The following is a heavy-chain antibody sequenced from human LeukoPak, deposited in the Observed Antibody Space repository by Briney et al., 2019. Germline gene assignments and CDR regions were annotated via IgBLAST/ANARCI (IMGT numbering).Heavy chain of an antibody. D-gene: IGHD2-15*01. CDR3: AKDPLGFGGGLIP. J-gene: IGHJ5*02. CDR2: ISGSGGST. V-gene: IGHV3-23*01. CDR1: GFTFSGFW. Sequence: GGSLRLSCAVSGFTFSGFWMSWSRQAPGKGLEWVSAISGSGGSTYYADSVKGRFTISRDNSKNTLYLQMNSLRAEDTAVYYCAKDPLGFGGGLIPWGQGTLVTVSS.